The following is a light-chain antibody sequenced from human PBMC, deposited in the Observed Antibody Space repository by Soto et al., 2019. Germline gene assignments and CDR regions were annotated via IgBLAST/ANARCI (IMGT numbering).Light chain of an antibody. CDR1: QSVDNN. CDR3: QQRYNWPPIT. V-gene: IGKV3-15*01. J-gene: IGKJ5*01. CDR2: GSF. Sequence: EIVMTQSPVTLSASPGESATLSCRASQSVDNNVAWYQQKPGQAPRLLIVGSFARATGIPARFSGSGSGSEFTLTISGLQSEDFAVYYCQQRYNWPPITFGQGTRLENK.